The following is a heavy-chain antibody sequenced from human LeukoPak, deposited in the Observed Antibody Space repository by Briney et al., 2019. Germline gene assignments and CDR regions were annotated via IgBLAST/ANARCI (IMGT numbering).Heavy chain of an antibody. J-gene: IGHJ4*02. CDR2: ISGSGAST. Sequence: GGTLRLSCAASGFTFSSYGVSWVRQAPGKGLEWVSAISGSGASTYYADSVKGRFTISRDNSKNTLYLQMNSLRAEDTAVYYCARDKLWFGELLKEFDYWGQGTLVTVSS. V-gene: IGHV3-23*01. D-gene: IGHD3-10*01. CDR1: GFTFSSYG. CDR3: ARDKLWFGELLKEFDY.